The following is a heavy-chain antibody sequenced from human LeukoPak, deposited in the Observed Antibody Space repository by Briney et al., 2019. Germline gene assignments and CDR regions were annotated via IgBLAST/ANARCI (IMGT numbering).Heavy chain of an antibody. CDR2: ISSSGSTI. J-gene: IGHJ4*02. Sequence: PGGSLRLSCAASGFTFSSYEMNWVRQAPGKGLDWVSYISSSGSTIYYADSVKGRFTIPRDNAKNSLYLQMNSLRAEDTAVYYCAAAPLPHSYFDYWGQGTLVTVSS. V-gene: IGHV3-48*03. CDR3: AAAPLPHSYFDY. CDR1: GFTFSSYE. D-gene: IGHD1-14*01.